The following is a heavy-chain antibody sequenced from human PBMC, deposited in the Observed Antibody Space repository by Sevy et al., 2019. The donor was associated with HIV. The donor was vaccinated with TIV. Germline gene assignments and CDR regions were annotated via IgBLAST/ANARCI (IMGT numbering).Heavy chain of an antibody. V-gene: IGHV3-48*03. CDR2: ITSSGGDM. D-gene: IGHD6-13*01. Sequence: GGSLRLSCAASGFNFRSYEMNWVRQAPGKGLDWVSYITSSGGDMYYADSVKGRFTIPRDNAKNSLHLQMNSLTAEDTAVYYCAREAAATRGMDVWGKGTTVTVSS. CDR3: AREAAATRGMDV. CDR1: GFNFRSYE. J-gene: IGHJ6*04.